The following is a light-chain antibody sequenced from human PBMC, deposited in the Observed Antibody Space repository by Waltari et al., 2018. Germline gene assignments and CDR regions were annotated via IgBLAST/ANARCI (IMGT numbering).Light chain of an antibody. V-gene: IGKV3D-15*01. CDR2: GGS. CDR1: QSVSGN. CDR3: LQRGNWPFT. Sequence: EIVMTQSPATLSLSPGERATLSRRASQSVSGNAAWFQQKPGQAPRLLVSGGSSRATGIPDRFSGSASGTDFTLTISSLEPEDVGVYYCLQRGNWPFTFGPGTRVDIK. J-gene: IGKJ3*01.